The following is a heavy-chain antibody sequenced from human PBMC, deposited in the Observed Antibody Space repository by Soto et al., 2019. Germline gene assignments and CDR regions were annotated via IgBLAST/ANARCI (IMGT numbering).Heavy chain of an antibody. CDR1: GFTFSGSA. V-gene: IGHV3-73*01. Sequence: EVQLVESGGGLVQPGGSLKLSCAASGFTFSGSAMHWVRQASGKGLEWVGRIGSKANNYATAYAASVKGRFTISRDDSKNTAYLQMNSLKTEDTAIYYCTRHFDCSAGSCYSGWYYYYGMDVWGQGTTVTVSS. J-gene: IGHJ6*02. D-gene: IGHD2-15*01. CDR2: IGSKANNYAT. CDR3: TRHFDCSAGSCYSGWYYYYGMDV.